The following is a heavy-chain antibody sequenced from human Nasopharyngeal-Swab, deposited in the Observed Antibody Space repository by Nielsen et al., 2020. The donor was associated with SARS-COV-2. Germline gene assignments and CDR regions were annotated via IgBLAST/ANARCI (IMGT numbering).Heavy chain of an antibody. Sequence: WIRQPSGKGLEWIGYIYYSGSTYYNPSLKSRVTISVDTSKNQFSLKLSSVTAADTAVYYCASSAVVANINGWFDPWGQGTLVTVPS. D-gene: IGHD5-12*01. CDR3: ASSAVVANINGWFDP. CDR2: IYYSGST. J-gene: IGHJ5*02. V-gene: IGHV4-31*02.